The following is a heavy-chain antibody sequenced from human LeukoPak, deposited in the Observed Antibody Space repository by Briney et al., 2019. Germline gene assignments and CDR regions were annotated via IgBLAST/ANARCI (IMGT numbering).Heavy chain of an antibody. D-gene: IGHD2-2*01. CDR1: GGSFSGYY. V-gene: IGHV4-34*01. CDR3: ARELGYCSSTSCFDAFDI. Sequence: SETLSLTCAVYGGSFSGYYWSWIRQPPGKGLEWIGEINHSGSTNYNPSLKSRVTISVDTSKNQFSLKLSSVTAADTAVYYCARELGYCSSTSCFDAFDIWGQGTMVTVSS. CDR2: INHSGST. J-gene: IGHJ3*02.